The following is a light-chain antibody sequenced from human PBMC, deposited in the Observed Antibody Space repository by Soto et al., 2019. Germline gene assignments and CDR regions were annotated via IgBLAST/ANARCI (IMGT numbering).Light chain of an antibody. J-gene: IGKJ4*01. CDR3: QQYDDLPLT. CDR1: QDIKNY. V-gene: IGKV1-33*01. CDR2: DAS. Sequence: DIQMTQSPSSLSASVGDRVTITCQATQDIKNYLSWYQQKPGKAPKLLIYDASNLETGVPSRFIGSGSRTDFTFTITSLQPEDIARYFCQQYDDLPLTFGGGTKVEIK.